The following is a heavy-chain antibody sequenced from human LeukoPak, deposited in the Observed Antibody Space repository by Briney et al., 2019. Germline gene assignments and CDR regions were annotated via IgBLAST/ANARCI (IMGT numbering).Heavy chain of an antibody. Sequence: SETLSLTCTVSGGSISSGGYYWSWIRQHPGKGLEWIGYIYYSGSTYYNPSLKSRVTISVDTSKNQFSLKLSSVTAADTAVYYCASSKATDTAMALDCWGQGTLVTVSS. CDR3: ASSKATDTAMALDC. CDR1: GGSISSGGYY. V-gene: IGHV4-31*03. J-gene: IGHJ4*02. CDR2: IYYSGST. D-gene: IGHD5-18*01.